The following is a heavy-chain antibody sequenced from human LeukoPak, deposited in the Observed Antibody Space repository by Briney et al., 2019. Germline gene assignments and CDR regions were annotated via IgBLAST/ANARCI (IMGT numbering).Heavy chain of an antibody. CDR3: ARLIHRGYSSSWYVDY. CDR2: IIPILGIA. J-gene: IGHJ4*02. V-gene: IGHV1-69*04. CDR1: GGTFSSYA. D-gene: IGHD6-13*01. Sequence: SVKVSCKASGGTFSSYAISWVRQAPGQGLEWMGRIIPILGIANYAQKFQGRVTITADKSTSTAYMKLSSLRSEDTAVYYCARLIHRGYSSSWYVDYWGQGTLVTVSS.